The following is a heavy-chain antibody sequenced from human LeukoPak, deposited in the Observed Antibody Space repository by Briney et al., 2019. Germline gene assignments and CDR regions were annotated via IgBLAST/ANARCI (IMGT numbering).Heavy chain of an antibody. J-gene: IGHJ4*02. Sequence: PSETLSLTCTVSGGSISSGSYYWSWIRQPAGKGLEWIGRIYTSGSTNYNPSLKSRVTISVDTSKNQFSLKLSSVTAADTAVYYCARDLLDSSGYYRNDYWGQGTLVTVSS. CDR1: GGSISSGSYY. D-gene: IGHD3-22*01. CDR3: ARDLLDSSGYYRNDY. V-gene: IGHV4-61*02. CDR2: IYTSGST.